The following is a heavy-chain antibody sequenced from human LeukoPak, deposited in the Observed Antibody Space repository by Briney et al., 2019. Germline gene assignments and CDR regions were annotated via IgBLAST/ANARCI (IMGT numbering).Heavy chain of an antibody. CDR2: ISGYNGNT. V-gene: IGHV1-18*01. J-gene: IGHJ4*02. D-gene: IGHD5-12*01. CDR3: AREMATITVAAAGGIDY. CDR1: GYTFTTYG. Sequence: ASVKVSCKASGYTFTTYGVSWVRQAPGQGLEWMGWISGYNGNTNYAQKLQGRVTMTTDTSTSTAYMELRSLRSDDTAVYYCAREMATITVAAAGGIDYWGQGTLVTVSS.